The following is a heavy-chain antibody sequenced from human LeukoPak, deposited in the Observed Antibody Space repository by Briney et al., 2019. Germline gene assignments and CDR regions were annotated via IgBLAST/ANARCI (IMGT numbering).Heavy chain of an antibody. Sequence: SETLSLTCAVYGGSFSGYYWSWIRQPPGKGLEWIGEINHSGSTNYNPSLKSRVTISVDTSKNQFSLKLSSVTAADTAVYYCASTSRITMVRGAPLDYWGQGTLVTVSS. CDR1: GGSFSGYY. J-gene: IGHJ4*02. D-gene: IGHD3-10*01. CDR2: INHSGST. CDR3: ASTSRITMVRGAPLDY. V-gene: IGHV4-34*01.